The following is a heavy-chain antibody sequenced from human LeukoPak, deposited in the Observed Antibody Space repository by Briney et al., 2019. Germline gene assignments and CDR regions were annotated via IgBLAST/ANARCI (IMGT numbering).Heavy chain of an antibody. CDR2: ISGSGGNT. D-gene: IGHD5-18*01. J-gene: IGHJ4*02. V-gene: IGHV3-23*01. Sequence: GGSLRLSCAASGFTFSSYAMSWVRQAPGQGLEWVSGISGSGGNTYYADSVKGRFTISRDNSKNTVYLQMNSLRAEDTAVYYCAKAWGTPPPRYSYGLDDYFDYWGQGTLVTVSS. CDR3: AKAWGTPPPRYSYGLDDYFDY. CDR1: GFTFSSYA.